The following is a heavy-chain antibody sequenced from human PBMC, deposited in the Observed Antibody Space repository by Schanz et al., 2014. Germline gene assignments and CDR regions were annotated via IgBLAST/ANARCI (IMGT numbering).Heavy chain of an antibody. CDR2: IKQDGSEK. V-gene: IGHV3-7*01. CDR1: GFTFSSYS. Sequence: EVQLVESGGGLVKPGGSLRLSCAASGFTFSSYSMNWVRQAPGKGLEWVANIKQDGSEKYYVDSVKGRFTISRDNAKNSLYLQMNSLTAEDTAVYYCARGVRIDYWGQGTLVTVSS. J-gene: IGHJ4*02. D-gene: IGHD3-3*01. CDR3: ARGVRIDY.